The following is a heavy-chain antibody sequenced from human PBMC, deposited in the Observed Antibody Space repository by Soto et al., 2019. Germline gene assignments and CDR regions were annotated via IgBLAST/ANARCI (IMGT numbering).Heavy chain of an antibody. Sequence: GGSLRLSCAASGFTFSSYAMHWVRQVPGKGLEYVSGISDNGGATFYASSLKGRFSISRDNSKNMLYLQMGSLRGDDTAVYYCATMGNASPLSDYWGQGTLVTVSS. D-gene: IGHD2-8*01. J-gene: IGHJ4*02. CDR3: ATMGNASPLSDY. CDR2: ISDNGGAT. CDR1: GFTFSSYA. V-gene: IGHV3-64*01.